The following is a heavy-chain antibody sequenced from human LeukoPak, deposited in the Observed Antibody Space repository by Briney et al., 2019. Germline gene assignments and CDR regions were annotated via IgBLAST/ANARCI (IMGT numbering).Heavy chain of an antibody. CDR3: ARDYSRVGGSSDY. CDR1: GFTFSSYA. J-gene: IGHJ4*02. CDR2: ISYDGSNK. Sequence: GGSLRLSCAASGFTFSSYAMHWVRQAPGKGLEWVAVISYDGSNKYYADSVKGRFTISRDNSKNTLYLQMNSLRAEDTAVYYCARDYSRVGGSSDYWGQGTLVTVSS. D-gene: IGHD3-10*01. V-gene: IGHV3-30*04.